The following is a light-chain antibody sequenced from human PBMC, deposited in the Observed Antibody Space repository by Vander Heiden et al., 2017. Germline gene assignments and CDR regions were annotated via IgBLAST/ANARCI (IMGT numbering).Light chain of an antibody. J-gene: IGKJ1*01. CDR2: DAS. CDR1: QYIGTN. Sequence: IAVKQLPPPLPLSPGDRATLQCRASQYIGTNLAWYQQKPGQAPRFVISDASDRATGIPARFSGSGSGTDFTLTISSLEPEDFAVYYCQQRGAWPRTFGQGTKVEVK. V-gene: IGKV3-11*01. CDR3: QQRGAWPRT.